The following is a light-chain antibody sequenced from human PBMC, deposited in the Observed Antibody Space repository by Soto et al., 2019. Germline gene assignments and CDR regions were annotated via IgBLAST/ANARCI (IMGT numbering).Light chain of an antibody. CDR1: QSFLDRSNNKNY. J-gene: IGKJ1*01. Sequence: DIVITQPPNSLAVSLGERATTSRKSSQSFLDRSNNKNYLAWYQQKPGQPPKMLIYWASTRQSGVPDRFSGSGSGTDFTLPISGLQSEDVAVYYCHQYNSSPQTFGQGTKV. CDR2: WAS. V-gene: IGKV4-1*01. CDR3: HQYNSSPQT.